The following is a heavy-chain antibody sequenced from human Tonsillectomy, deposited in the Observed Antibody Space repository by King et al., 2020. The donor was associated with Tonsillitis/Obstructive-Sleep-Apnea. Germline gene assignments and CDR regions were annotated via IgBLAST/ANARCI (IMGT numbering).Heavy chain of an antibody. J-gene: IGHJ4*02. CDR2: INHSGST. V-gene: IGHV4-34*01. D-gene: IGHD2-2*01. CDR3: AREDIVPVPVVMGGGFDY. CDR1: GGSFSGYY. Sequence: VKLPQWGAGLLKPSETLSLTCAVYGGSFSGYYWSWIRQPPGKGLEWIGEINHSGSTNYNPSLKSRVTISVDTSKKQFSLKLSSVTAADTAVYYCAREDIVPVPVVMGGGFDYWGQGTLVTVSS.